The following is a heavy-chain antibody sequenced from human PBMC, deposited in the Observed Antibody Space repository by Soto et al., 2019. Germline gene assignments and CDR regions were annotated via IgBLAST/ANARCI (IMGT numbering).Heavy chain of an antibody. J-gene: IGHJ4*02. Sequence: SVKVSCKASGGTFSSYAISWVRQAPGQGLEWMGGIIPIFGTANYAQKFQGRVTITADESTSTAYMELSSLRSEDTAVYYCARGRVAAAGTLPVYWGQGTLVTVSS. CDR3: ARGRVAAAGTLPVY. D-gene: IGHD6-13*01. CDR2: IIPIFGTA. V-gene: IGHV1-69*13. CDR1: GGTFSSYA.